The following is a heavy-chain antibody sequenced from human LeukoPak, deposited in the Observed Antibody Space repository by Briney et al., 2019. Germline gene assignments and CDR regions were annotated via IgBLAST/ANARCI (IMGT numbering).Heavy chain of an antibody. CDR2: IIPILGIA. D-gene: IGHD3-10*02. CDR1: GGTFSSYA. Sequence: SVKVSCKASGGTFSSYAISWVRQAPGQGLEWMGRIIPILGIANYAQKFQGRVTITADKSTSTAYMELSSLRSEDTAVYYCVRCSETYEYYFNFWGQGTLVTVSS. J-gene: IGHJ4*02. V-gene: IGHV1-69*04. CDR3: VRCSETYEYYFNF.